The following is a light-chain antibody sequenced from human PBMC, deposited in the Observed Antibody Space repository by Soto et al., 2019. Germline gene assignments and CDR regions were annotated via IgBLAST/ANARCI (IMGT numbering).Light chain of an antibody. Sequence: QSALTQPASVSGSPGQSITISCTGTSSDVGSYNLVSWYQQHPGKAPKLMIYEGSKRPSGVSNRFSGSKSGNTASLTISGLQAEDEAYYYCCSYAGSSTSAAFWVFGGGTKLPVL. CDR2: EGS. V-gene: IGLV2-23*01. CDR3: CSYAGSSTSAAFWV. CDR1: SSDVGSYNL. J-gene: IGLJ3*02.